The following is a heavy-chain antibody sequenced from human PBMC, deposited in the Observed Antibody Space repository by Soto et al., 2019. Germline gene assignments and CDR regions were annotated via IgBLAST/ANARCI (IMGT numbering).Heavy chain of an antibody. D-gene: IGHD6-19*01. CDR2: ISGSGGSK. J-gene: IGHJ4*02. Sequence: EVQVLESGGNLVQPWGSLRLSCAASGFTFSSYAMRWVRQAPGKGLEWVSAISGSGGSKYYADSVQGRFTISRDSSNTTIDVQMNSRRAADTAVYYCAKERYAVDGTSIDYWGQGTLVTVSS. CDR3: AKERYAVDGTSIDY. CDR1: GFTFSSYA. V-gene: IGHV3-23*01.